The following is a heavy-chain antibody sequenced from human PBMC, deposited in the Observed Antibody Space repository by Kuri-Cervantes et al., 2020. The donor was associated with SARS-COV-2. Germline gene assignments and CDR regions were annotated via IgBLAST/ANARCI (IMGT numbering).Heavy chain of an antibody. V-gene: IGHV4-59*01. J-gene: IGHJ3*02. CDR1: GGSISSYY. CDR2: IYYSGST. Sequence: SETLSLTCTVSGGSISSYYWSWIRQPPGRGLEWIGYIYYSGSTNYNPSLKSRVTISVDTSKNQFSLKLSSVTAADTAVYYCARWQKYGSGSYSDAFDIWGQGTMVTVSS. CDR3: ARWQKYGSGSYSDAFDI. D-gene: IGHD3-10*01.